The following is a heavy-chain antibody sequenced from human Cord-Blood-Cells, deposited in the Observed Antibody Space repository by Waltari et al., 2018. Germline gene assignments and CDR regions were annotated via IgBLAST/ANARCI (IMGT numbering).Heavy chain of an antibody. Sequence: QVTLKESGPVLVKPTETLTLTCTVSGFSLSNARMGVSWIPPPPGKSLEWLAHIFSNDEKSYSTSLKSRLTISKDTSKSQVVLTMTNMDPVDTATYYCARSQKDIVVVPAAFNWFDPWGQGTLVTVSS. CDR2: IFSNDEK. D-gene: IGHD2-2*01. CDR3: ARSQKDIVVVPAAFNWFDP. J-gene: IGHJ5*02. V-gene: IGHV2-26*01. CDR1: GFSLSNARMG.